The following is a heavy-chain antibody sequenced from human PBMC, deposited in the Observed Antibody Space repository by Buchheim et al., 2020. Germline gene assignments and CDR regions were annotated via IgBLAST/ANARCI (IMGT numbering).Heavy chain of an antibody. CDR3: ARQGQRLAMSYLDY. D-gene: IGHD6-25*01. CDR1: GGSIRNYY. V-gene: IGHV4-59*01. J-gene: IGHJ4*02. CDR2: INYSGTA. Sequence: QVQLQESGPGLVKPSETLSLTCTVSGGSIRNYYWSWIRQPPGKGLEWIGNINYSGTANYNASLKTRVPISVDKSKNQFSLRVTSVTAADTAVYYCARQGQRLAMSYLDYWGQGTL.